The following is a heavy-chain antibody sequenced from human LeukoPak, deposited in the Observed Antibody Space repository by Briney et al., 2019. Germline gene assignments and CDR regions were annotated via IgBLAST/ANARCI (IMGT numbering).Heavy chain of an antibody. Sequence: ASVKVSCKVSGYTLTELSMHWVRQAPGKGLEWMGGFDPEDGETIYAQKFQGRVTMTEDTSTDTAYMELSSLRSEDTAVYYCATVRVGGGYGDSYWYFDLWGRGTLVTVSS. CDR1: GYTLTELS. J-gene: IGHJ2*01. D-gene: IGHD4-17*01. CDR2: FDPEDGET. CDR3: ATVRVGGGYGDSYWYFDL. V-gene: IGHV1-24*01.